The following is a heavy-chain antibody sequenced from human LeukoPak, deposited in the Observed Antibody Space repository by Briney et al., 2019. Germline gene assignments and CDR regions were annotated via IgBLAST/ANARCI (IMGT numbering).Heavy chain of an antibody. Sequence: PSETLSLTCAVYGGSFSGYYWSWIRQPPGKGLEWIGEINHSGSTNYNPSLKSRVTISVDTSKNQFSLKLSSVTAADTAVYYCARDRPHSSWYAYYYMDVWGKGTTVTVSS. CDR2: INHSGST. CDR1: GGSFSGYY. CDR3: ARDRPHSSWYAYYYMDV. D-gene: IGHD6-13*01. V-gene: IGHV4-34*01. J-gene: IGHJ6*03.